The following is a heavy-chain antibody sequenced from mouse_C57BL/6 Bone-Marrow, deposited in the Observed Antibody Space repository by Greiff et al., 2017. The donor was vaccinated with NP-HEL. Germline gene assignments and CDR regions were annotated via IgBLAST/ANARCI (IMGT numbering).Heavy chain of an antibody. CDR3: ARMGDYYGYYFDY. D-gene: IGHD1-1*01. CDR2: IYPRDGST. V-gene: IGHV1-85*01. J-gene: IGHJ2*01. Sequence: VQLQQSGPELVKPGASVKLSCKASGYTFTSYDINWVKQRPGQGLEWIGWIYPRDGSTKYNEKFKGKATLTVDTSSSTAYMELHSLTSEDSAVYFCARMGDYYGYYFDYWGQGTTLTVSS. CDR1: GYTFTSYD.